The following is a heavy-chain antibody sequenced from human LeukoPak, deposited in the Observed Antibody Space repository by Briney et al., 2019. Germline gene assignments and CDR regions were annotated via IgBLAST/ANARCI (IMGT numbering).Heavy chain of an antibody. CDR3: SAAAGLHDAFDI. D-gene: IGHD6-13*01. J-gene: IGHJ3*02. V-gene: IGHV3-30-3*01. Sequence: GGSLRLSCAASGFTFSSYAMHWVRQAPGKGLEWVAVISYDGSNKYYADSVKGRFTISRDNSKNTLYLQMNSLRAEDTAVYYCSAAAGLHDAFDIWGQGTMVTVSS. CDR2: ISYDGSNK. CDR1: GFTFSSYA.